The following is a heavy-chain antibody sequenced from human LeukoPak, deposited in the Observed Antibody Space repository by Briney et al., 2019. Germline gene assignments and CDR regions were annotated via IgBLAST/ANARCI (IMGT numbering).Heavy chain of an antibody. V-gene: IGHV3-23*01. Sequence: GGSLRLSCAASGFTFSNYAMNWVRQAPGKGLEWVSAISGSGGSTYYADSVKGRFTISRDNSKNTLYLQMNSLRAEDTALYYCAKDTWQFAPDYYYYMDVWGKGTTVTVSS. CDR2: ISGSGGST. J-gene: IGHJ6*03. CDR1: GFTFSNYA. CDR3: AKDTWQFAPDYYYYMDV. D-gene: IGHD2-21*01.